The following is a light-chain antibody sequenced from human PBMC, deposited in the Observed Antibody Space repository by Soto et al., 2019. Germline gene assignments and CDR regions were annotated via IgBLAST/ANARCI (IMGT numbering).Light chain of an antibody. V-gene: IGKV3-20*01. CDR2: GAS. CDR1: QSVSSSY. Sequence: EIVLTQSPGTLSLSPGERATLSCRASQSVSSSYLAWYQQKPGQAPRPLIYGASSRGTGIPARFSGSGSGTDFTLTISRLEPEDFAVYYCLQYGSSPYTFGQGTKLEIK. CDR3: LQYGSSPYT. J-gene: IGKJ2*01.